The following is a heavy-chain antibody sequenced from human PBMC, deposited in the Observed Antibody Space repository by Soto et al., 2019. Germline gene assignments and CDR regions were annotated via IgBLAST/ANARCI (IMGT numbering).Heavy chain of an antibody. V-gene: IGHV3-23*01. J-gene: IGHJ2*01. CDR3: ARKVVGSTSRPDYWYFDL. CDR1: GFTFINYA. Sequence: DVQLLESGGDSVQPGGSVRLSCAGSGFTFINYAMNWVRQAPGKGLEWVSTISGGGDATFFADSVRGRFTFSRDNSKNTVTLQMNSLGVDDTAVYYCARKVVGSTSRPDYWYFDLWGRGTLVTVS. D-gene: IGHD2-21*01. CDR2: ISGGGDAT.